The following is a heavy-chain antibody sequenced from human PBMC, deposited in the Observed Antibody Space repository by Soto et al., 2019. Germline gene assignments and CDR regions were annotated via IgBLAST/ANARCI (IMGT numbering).Heavy chain of an antibody. CDR2: IYCEGGGT. J-gene: IGHJ4*02. Sequence: EVQLVESGGGLVQPGRSLRLSCVISGFTCNYNAMHWVRQAPGKGLEWVSAIYCEGGGTGYADSVKGRFTISRDKAKNSLYLQMYSLRPEDTAFYYCIVETSPGGAGNWGQGTLVTVS. CDR1: GFTCNYNA. D-gene: IGHD2-15*01. CDR3: IVETSPGGAGN. V-gene: IGHV3-9*01.